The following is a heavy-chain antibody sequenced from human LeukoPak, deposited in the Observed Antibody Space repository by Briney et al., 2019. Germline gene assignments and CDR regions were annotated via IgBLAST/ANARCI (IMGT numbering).Heavy chain of an antibody. CDR1: GFTFSGSA. Sequence: GGSLRLTCAASGFTFSGSAISWVRQASGKELEWVGRIGSKAGSYATAYAASVKGRLTISRDDSKNTAYLQMNSLKTEDTAVYYCTTTVTTPYYYYGVDVWGQGTTVTVSS. J-gene: IGHJ6*02. V-gene: IGHV3-73*01. CDR2: IGSKAGSYAT. D-gene: IGHD4-17*01. CDR3: TTTVTTPYYYYGVDV.